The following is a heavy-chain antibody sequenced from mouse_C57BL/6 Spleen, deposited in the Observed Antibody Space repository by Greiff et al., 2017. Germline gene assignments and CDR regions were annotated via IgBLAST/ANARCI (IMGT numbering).Heavy chain of an antibody. CDR3: ARLGTTVVAPAMGY. D-gene: IGHD1-1*01. Sequence: QVQLQQSGPEPVKPGASVKISCKASGYAFSSSWMNWVKQRPGKGLEWIGRIYPGDGDTNYNGKFKGKATLTADKSSSTAYMQLSSLTSEDSAVYFCARLGTTVVAPAMGYWGQGTSVTVSS. J-gene: IGHJ4*01. CDR2: IYPGDGDT. V-gene: IGHV1-82*01. CDR1: GYAFSSSW.